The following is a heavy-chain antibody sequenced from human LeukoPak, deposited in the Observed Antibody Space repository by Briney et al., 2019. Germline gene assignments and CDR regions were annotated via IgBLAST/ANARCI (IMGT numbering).Heavy chain of an antibody. CDR3: ARAVLVASYHLDS. CDR1: GYTFTGYY. V-gene: IGHV1-2*02. J-gene: IGHJ4*02. Sequence: ASMKVSCKASGYTFTGYYLHWVRQAPGQGLEWMGWINPNSSATNYAQRFRGRVIMTRDTSISTAYMELNRLTSDDTAVYYCARAVLVASYHLDSWGQGSLAIVSS. D-gene: IGHD5-12*01. CDR2: INPNSSAT.